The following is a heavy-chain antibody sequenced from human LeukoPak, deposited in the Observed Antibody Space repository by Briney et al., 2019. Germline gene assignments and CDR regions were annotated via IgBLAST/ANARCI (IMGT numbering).Heavy chain of an antibody. V-gene: IGHV4-59*11. Sequence: SETLSLTCTVSGGSISGHYWSWIRQPPGKGLEWIGYIYYRGSTSYNPSLKSRVTISVDTSKNQFSLDLSSVTAADPAVYYCARDLISEYSRSHSHFDPWGQGTLVTVSS. CDR2: IYYRGST. D-gene: IGHD5-12*01. CDR3: ARDLISEYSRSHSHFDP. J-gene: IGHJ5*02. CDR1: GGSISGHY.